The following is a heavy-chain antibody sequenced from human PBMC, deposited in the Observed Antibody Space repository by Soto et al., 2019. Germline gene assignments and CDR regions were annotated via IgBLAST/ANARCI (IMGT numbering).Heavy chain of an antibody. J-gene: IGHJ4*02. V-gene: IGHV2-5*01. D-gene: IGHD3-22*01. CDR2: IYWNDDK. CDR1: GFSLSTSGVG. Sequence: SGPTLVNPTQTLTPTCTFSGFSLSTSGVGVGWIRQPPGKALEWLALIYWNDDKRYSPSLESRLTITKDTSKNQVVFTVTDMDPVDTTTYYCAHTLTYYPDGSGYYYRYWGQGTLVTVSS. CDR3: AHTLTYYPDGSGYYYRY.